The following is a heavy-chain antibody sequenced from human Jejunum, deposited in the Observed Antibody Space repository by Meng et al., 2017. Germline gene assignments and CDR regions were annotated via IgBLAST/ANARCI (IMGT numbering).Heavy chain of an antibody. D-gene: IGHD1-26*01. CDR2: INVYNGDT. V-gene: IGHV1-18*01. J-gene: IGHJ4*02. CDR3: AREGFGGSYFGY. Sequence: QVQLLQSGADVKKPGASVKVSCRASGYTFGNYILSWVRQAPGQGLEWMGWINVYNGDTKYAQKLQGRVTMTADTGTSTAYMELTSLTSDDTAVYYCAREGFGGSYFGYWGQGTLVTVSS. CDR1: GYTFGNYI.